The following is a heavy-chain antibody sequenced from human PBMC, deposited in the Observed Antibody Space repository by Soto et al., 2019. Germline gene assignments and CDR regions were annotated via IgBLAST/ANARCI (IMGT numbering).Heavy chain of an antibody. CDR1: GFTFSNAW. CDR3: TTDLDSGSYPIDP. Sequence: EVQLVESGGGLVKPGGSLRLSCAASGFTFSNAWMSWVRQAPGKGLEWVGRIKSKTDGGTTDYAAPVKGRFTISRDDSNNTLYLQMNSLKTEDTAVYYCTTDLDSGSYPIDPWGQGTLVTVSS. CDR2: IKSKTDGGTT. V-gene: IGHV3-15*01. D-gene: IGHD1-26*01. J-gene: IGHJ5*02.